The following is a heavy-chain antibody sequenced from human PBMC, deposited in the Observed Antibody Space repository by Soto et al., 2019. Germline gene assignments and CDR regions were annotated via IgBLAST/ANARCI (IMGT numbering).Heavy chain of an antibody. J-gene: IGHJ4*02. V-gene: IGHV6-1*01. CDR2: TYYRSKWYN. CDR3: ARLHSSSSWDFGY. CDR1: VDSFSSNNAA. Sequence: PSHTLSLTCAISVDSFSSNNAAWNWIRQSPSRGLEWLGRTYYRSKWYNDYALSVKSRITINPDTSKNQLSLQLNSVTPEDTAVYYCARLHSSSSWDFGYWGQGTLVTVSS. D-gene: IGHD6-6*01.